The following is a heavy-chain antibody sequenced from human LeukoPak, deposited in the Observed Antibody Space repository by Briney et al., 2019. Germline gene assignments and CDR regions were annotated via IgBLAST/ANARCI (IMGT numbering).Heavy chain of an antibody. CDR1: GGSFSGYY. D-gene: IGHD5-12*01. CDR2: IYDGGST. V-gene: IGHV4-34*01. J-gene: IGHJ3*02. Sequence: SETLSLTCAVYGGSFSGYYWSWIRQPPGKGLEWIGNIYDGGSTHYNPSLKSRLTMSVDTSKNHFSLRLNSVTAADTAIYYCATHRRPGSGGYENAFEIWGQGTMVTVSS. CDR3: ATHRRPGSGGYENAFEI.